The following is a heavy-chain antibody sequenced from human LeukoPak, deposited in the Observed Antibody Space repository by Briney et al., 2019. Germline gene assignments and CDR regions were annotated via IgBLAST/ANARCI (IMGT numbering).Heavy chain of an antibody. J-gene: IGHJ6*02. V-gene: IGHV1-69*04. Sequence: GASVTVSCKASGGTFSIYAISWVRQAPGQGLEWMGRIIPILGIANYAQKFQGRVTITADKSTSTAYMELSSLRSEDTAVYYCARDFGPNSIIYYYGMDVWGQGTTVTVSS. CDR3: ARDFGPNSIIYYYGMDV. CDR2: IIPILGIA. CDR1: GGTFSIYA. D-gene: IGHD3-10*01.